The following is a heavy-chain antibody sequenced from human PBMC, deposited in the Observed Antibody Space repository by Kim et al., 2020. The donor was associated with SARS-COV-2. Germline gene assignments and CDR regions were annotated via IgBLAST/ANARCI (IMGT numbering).Heavy chain of an antibody. CDR2: KPNESEK. V-gene: IGHV3-7*03. Sequence: KPNESEKNNDDAEKDRFTISRDNAKNSLYLQMNSLRTEDTAVYYCVAFNYWGQGTLVTVSS. J-gene: IGHJ4*02. CDR3: VAFNY.